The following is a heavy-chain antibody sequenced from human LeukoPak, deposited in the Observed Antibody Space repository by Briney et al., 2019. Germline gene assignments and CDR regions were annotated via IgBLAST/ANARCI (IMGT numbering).Heavy chain of an antibody. J-gene: IGHJ5*02. V-gene: IGHV3-23*01. Sequence: GGSLRLSCAASGFTFSDYGMTWVRQAPGKGLECVSAVSYNDGSRTYYADSVKGRFTISRDNSRNTVYLQMNSLRVEDTAVYYCAGRGVAHSWGQGTLVTVSS. CDR3: AGRGVAHS. CDR1: GFTFSDYG. CDR2: VSYNDGSRT. D-gene: IGHD6-13*01.